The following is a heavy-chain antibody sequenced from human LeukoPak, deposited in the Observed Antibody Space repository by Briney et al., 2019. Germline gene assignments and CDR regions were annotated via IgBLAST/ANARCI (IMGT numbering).Heavy chain of an antibody. CDR2: IWYDGSNK. CDR3: AREEIDSSGCLDY. D-gene: IGHD3-22*01. CDR1: GFTFSSYG. J-gene: IGHJ4*02. V-gene: IGHV3-33*08. Sequence: PGRSLRLSCAASGFTFSSYGMHWVRQAPGKGLEWVAVIWYDGSNKYYADSVKGRFTISRDNSKNTLYLQVNSLRAEDTAVYYCAREEIDSSGCLDYWGQGTLVTVSS.